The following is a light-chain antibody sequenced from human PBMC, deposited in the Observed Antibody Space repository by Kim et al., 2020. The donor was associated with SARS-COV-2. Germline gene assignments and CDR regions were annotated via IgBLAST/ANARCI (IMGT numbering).Light chain of an antibody. CDR1: QSLVHSDGNTY. Sequence: DVVMTQSPLSLPVTLGQPASISCRSSQSLVHSDGNTYLNWFQQRPGQSPRRLFYKVSNRDSGVPDRFSGSGSGTDFTLKISRVEAEDVGVYYCMQGTHWPRTFGQGTKVYIK. CDR2: KVS. CDR3: MQGTHWPRT. V-gene: IGKV2-30*02. J-gene: IGKJ1*01.